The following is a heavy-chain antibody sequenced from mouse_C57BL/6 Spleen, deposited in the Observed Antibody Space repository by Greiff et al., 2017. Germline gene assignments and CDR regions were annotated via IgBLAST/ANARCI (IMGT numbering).Heavy chain of an antibody. CDR2: INPGSGGT. D-gene: IGHD1-1*01. J-gene: IGHJ4*01. V-gene: IGHV1-54*01. CDR1: GYAFTNYL. Sequence: QVQLQQSGAELVRPGTSVKVSCKASGYAFTNYLIEWVKQRPGQGLEWIGVINPGSGGTNYNEKFKGKATLTEDKSSSTAYMQLSSLTSEDSAVYFCAREITTVVKDYYAMDYWGQGTSVTVSS. CDR3: AREITTVVKDYYAMDY.